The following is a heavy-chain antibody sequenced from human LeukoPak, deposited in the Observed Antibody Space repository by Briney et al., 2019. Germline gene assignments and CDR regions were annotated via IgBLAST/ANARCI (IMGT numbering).Heavy chain of an antibody. J-gene: IGHJ3*02. Sequence: GGSLRLSCTASGFTLSTYDFHWVRQGKRPEWVASTGSSGDTFYAGSAKGRFTISRENGKNSLYLHMNSLEAGDTGLYFCGRGASIGFDIWGQGTLVTVSS. CDR1: GFTLSTYD. D-gene: IGHD2-2*01. CDR3: GRGASIGFDI. CDR2: TGSSGDT. V-gene: IGHV3-13*01.